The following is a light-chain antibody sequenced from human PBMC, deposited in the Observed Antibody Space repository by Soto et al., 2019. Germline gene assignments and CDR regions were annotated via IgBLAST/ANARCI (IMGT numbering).Light chain of an antibody. V-gene: IGLV1-44*01. J-gene: IGLJ3*02. CDR3: AAWDDSLNGRV. Sequence: QSVLTQPPSASGTPGQRGTISCSGSSSNIGSSTVNWYQQLPGTAPKLLIYSNNQRPSGVPDRFSGSKSGTSASLAISGLQSEDEADYYCAAWDDSLNGRVFGGGTKLTVL. CDR1: SSNIGSST. CDR2: SNN.